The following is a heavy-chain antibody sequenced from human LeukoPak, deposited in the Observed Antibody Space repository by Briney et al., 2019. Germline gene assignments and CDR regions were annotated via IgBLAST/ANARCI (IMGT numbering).Heavy chain of an antibody. J-gene: IGHJ4*02. CDR1: GGTFSSYA. D-gene: IGHD1-7*01. Sequence: SVKVSCKASGGTFSSYAISWVRQAPGQGLEWMGGIIPIFGTANYAQKFQGRVTITTDESTSTAYMELSSLRSEDPAVYYCASLLTGTTEFVDYWGQGTLVTVSS. V-gene: IGHV1-69*05. CDR2: IIPIFGTA. CDR3: ASLLTGTTEFVDY.